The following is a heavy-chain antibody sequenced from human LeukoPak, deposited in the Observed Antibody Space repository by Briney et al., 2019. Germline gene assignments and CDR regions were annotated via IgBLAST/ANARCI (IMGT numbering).Heavy chain of an antibody. V-gene: IGHV3-7*01. CDR1: GFTFSGHW. CDR3: TRDRSRAEHD. D-gene: IGHD1-14*01. CDR2: INQGGSDK. Sequence: GSLRLPCAASGFTFSGHWMSWVRQAPGKGLEWVANINQGGSDKYYVDSVKGRFTISRDNANNLLYLQMNSLRGEDTAVYYCTRDRSRAEHDWGQGTLVTVSS. J-gene: IGHJ4*02.